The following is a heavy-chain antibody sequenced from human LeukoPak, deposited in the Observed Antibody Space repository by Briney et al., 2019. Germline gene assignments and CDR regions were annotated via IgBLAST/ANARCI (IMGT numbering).Heavy chain of an antibody. Sequence: SETLSLTCTVSGGSISSYYWSWIRQPPGKGLEWIGYIYYSGSTDYNPSLKSRVTISVDTSKNQFSLKLSSVTAADTAVYYCARDLGWFDPWGQGTLVTVSS. J-gene: IGHJ5*02. CDR1: GGSISSYY. CDR2: IYYSGST. V-gene: IGHV4-59*01. CDR3: ARDLGWFDP.